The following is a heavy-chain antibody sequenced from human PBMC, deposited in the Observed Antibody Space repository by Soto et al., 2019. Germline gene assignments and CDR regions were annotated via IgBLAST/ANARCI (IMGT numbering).Heavy chain of an antibody. V-gene: IGHV1-8*01. CDR2: MNPNSGNT. CDR3: ASQLRYFDWLLSPDDAFDI. CDR1: GYTFTSYD. D-gene: IGHD3-9*01. J-gene: IGHJ3*02. Sequence: QVQLVQSGAEVKKPGASVKVSCKASGYTFTSYDINWVRQATGQGLEWMGWMNPNSGNTGYAQKFQGRVTMTRNTSISTAYMELSSLRSEDTAVYYCASQLRYFDWLLSPDDAFDIWGQGTMVTVSS.